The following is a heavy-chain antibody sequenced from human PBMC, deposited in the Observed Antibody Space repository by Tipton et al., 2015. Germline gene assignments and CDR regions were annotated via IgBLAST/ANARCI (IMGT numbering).Heavy chain of an antibody. CDR2: INRSGSA. V-gene: IGHV4-34*01. D-gene: IGHD6-19*01. J-gene: IGHJ6*02. Sequence: LRLSCDVYGGSFSGYYWNWIRQPPGKGLQWIGEINRSGSATYIPSPRSRVTISVDTSKNQFSLKLSSVTAADTAVYYCARLRYTSGWYSRHYYYGMDVWGQGTTVTVSS. CDR3: ARLRYTSGWYSRHYYYGMDV. CDR1: GGSFSGYY.